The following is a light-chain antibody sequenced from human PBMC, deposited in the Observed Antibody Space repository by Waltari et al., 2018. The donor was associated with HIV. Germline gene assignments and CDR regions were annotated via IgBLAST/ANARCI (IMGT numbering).Light chain of an antibody. CDR2: RNY. Sequence: QSVLTQPPSASGAPGQTVTISCSGSTSNVETQWVYWYQQLPGTAPNLLIYRNYRRPSGVPDRFSSSKSGASASLIISGLRSEDEADYFCGVWDSTLKQWLFGGRTKLTVL. V-gene: IGLV1-47*01. J-gene: IGLJ3*02. CDR3: GVWDSTLKQWL. CDR1: TSNVETQW.